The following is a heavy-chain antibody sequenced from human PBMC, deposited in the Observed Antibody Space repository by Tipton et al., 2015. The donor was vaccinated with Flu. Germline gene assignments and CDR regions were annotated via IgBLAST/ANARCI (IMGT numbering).Heavy chain of an antibody. Sequence: SLRLSCAAPGFTFSSYWMSWVRQAPGKGLEWVANIKQDGSVKYYVDSVKGRFTISRDNAKNSLYLQMNSLRAEDTAVYYCSTGVRYSSSWEYYYFMDVWGKGTTVTVSS. CDR2: IKQDGSVK. CDR1: GFTFSSYW. V-gene: IGHV3-7*01. J-gene: IGHJ6*03. D-gene: IGHD6-13*01. CDR3: STGVRYSSSWEYYYFMDV.